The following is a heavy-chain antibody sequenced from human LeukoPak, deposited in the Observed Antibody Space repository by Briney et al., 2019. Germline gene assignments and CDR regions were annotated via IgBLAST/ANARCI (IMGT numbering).Heavy chain of an antibody. CDR1: GGSISSGGYY. J-gene: IGHJ3*02. CDR3: ARDGDFWSGYWI. CDR2: IYFSGST. Sequence: SGTLSLTCAVSGGSISSGGYYRGWIRQPPGKGLEWIASIYFSGSTYYNPSLKSRVTISLDTSKNQFSLKLSSVTAADTAVYYCARDGDFWSGYWIWGQGTMVTVSS. D-gene: IGHD3-3*01. V-gene: IGHV4-39*07.